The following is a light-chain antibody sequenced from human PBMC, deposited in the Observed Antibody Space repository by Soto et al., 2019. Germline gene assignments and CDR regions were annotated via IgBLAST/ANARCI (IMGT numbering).Light chain of an antibody. J-gene: IGLJ3*02. CDR3: VAWDDSLKGPV. CDR1: SSNIGSNT. CDR2: STN. V-gene: IGLV1-44*01. Sequence: QSVLTQPPSASGTPGRRVIISCSGGSSNIGSNTVSWYQQLPGTAPKLLIYSTNQRPSGVPDRISGSKSGTSASLAISGLQSEDEADYYCVAWDDSLKGPVFGGGTKLTVL.